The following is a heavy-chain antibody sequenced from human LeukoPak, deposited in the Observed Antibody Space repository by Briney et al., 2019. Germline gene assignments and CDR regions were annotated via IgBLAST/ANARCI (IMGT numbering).Heavy chain of an antibody. CDR3: AKDWSASSGWFLDY. CDR1: GFTFTNYA. V-gene: IGHV3-30*02. CDR2: IPYDGSDK. J-gene: IGHJ4*02. D-gene: IGHD6-19*01. Sequence: PGGSLRLSCAASGFTFTNYAMHWVRQAPGKGLEWVAFIPYDGSDKYYADSVKGRFTISRDNSKNTLSLQVNSLRADDTAVYYCAKDWSASSGWFLDYWGQGTLVTVSS.